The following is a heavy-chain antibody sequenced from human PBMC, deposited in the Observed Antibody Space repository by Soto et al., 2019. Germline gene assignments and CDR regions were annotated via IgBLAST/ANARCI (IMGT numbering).Heavy chain of an antibody. CDR3: ASSTDYSNSNDAFDI. J-gene: IGHJ3*02. D-gene: IGHD4-4*01. CDR2: INPNLGDT. V-gene: IGHV1-2*02. Sequence: ASVKVSCKASGYTFTGCYMHWVRQAPGQGLEWMGWINPNLGDTNYAQKFQGRVTMTRDTSISTAYMELSRLRSDDTAVYYCASSTDYSNSNDAFDIWGQGTMVTVSS. CDR1: GYTFTGCY.